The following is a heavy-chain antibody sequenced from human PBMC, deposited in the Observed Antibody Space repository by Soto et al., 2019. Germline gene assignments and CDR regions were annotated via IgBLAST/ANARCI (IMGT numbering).Heavy chain of an antibody. CDR1: GFTFSSYS. D-gene: IGHD3-22*01. CDR2: ISSSSSYI. Sequence: PXGSLGLSCAASGFTFSSYSMNWVRQAPGKGLEWVSPISSSSSYIYYADSVKGRFTISRDNAKNSLYLQMNSLRAEDTAVYYCARDLVIVVVMIMSPYGMDVWGQGTTVTVSS. CDR3: ARDLVIVVVMIMSPYGMDV. J-gene: IGHJ6*02. V-gene: IGHV3-21*01.